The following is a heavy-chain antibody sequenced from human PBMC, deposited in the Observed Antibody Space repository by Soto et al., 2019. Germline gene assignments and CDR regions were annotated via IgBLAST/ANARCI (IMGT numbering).Heavy chain of an antibody. Sequence: QVQLVESGGGVVQPGRSLRLSCAASGFTFSSYGMHWVRQAPGKGLEWVAVIWYDGSNKYYADSVKGRFTISRDNSKNTLYLQMNSLRAEDTAVYYCAREMRTYTYYDFWSGNPSTDAFDIWGQGTMVTVSS. CDR2: IWYDGSNK. CDR3: AREMRTYTYYDFWSGNPSTDAFDI. CDR1: GFTFSSYG. J-gene: IGHJ3*02. V-gene: IGHV3-33*01. D-gene: IGHD3-3*01.